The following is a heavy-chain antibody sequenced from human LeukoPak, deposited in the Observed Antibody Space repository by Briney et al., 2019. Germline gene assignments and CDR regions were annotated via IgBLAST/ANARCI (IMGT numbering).Heavy chain of an antibody. J-gene: IGHJ6*02. D-gene: IGHD3-22*01. CDR1: GFTFSSYS. CDR2: ISSSSGYI. V-gene: IGHV3-21*04. Sequence: GGSLRLSCAASGFTFSSYSMNWVRQAQGKGLEWVSSISSSSGYIYYADSVKGRFTISRDNAKNSLYLQMNSPRAEDTALYHCARKYYCDSSGYYYYDYGMDVWGQGTTVTVSS. CDR3: ARKYYCDSSGYYYYDYGMDV.